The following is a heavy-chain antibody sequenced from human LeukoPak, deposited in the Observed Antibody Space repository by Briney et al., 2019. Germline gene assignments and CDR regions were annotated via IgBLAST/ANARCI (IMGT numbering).Heavy chain of an antibody. CDR2: IYYSGST. J-gene: IGHJ4*02. CDR3: ARQPIVVVTVTTVPISRYFDY. D-gene: IGHD2-21*02. V-gene: IGHV4-39*01. CDR1: RGSISSSIYY. Sequence: SETLSLTRTVSRGSISSSIYYWGWIRHPPGKGLEWIGGIYYSGSTYYNPSLKGRVTISVDTPKNQFSFKLRSLTTPDTAVFSCARQPIVVVTVTTVPISRYFDYWGQGTMVSVPS.